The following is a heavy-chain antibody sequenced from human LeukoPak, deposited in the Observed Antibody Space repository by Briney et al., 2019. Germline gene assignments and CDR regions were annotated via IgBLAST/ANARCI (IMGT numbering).Heavy chain of an antibody. CDR2: INPNSGGT. D-gene: IGHD3-10*01. CDR1: GYTFTGYY. CDR3: ARAPPITRGPFDP. V-gene: IGHV1-2*02. J-gene: IGHJ5*02. Sequence: AASVKVSCKASGYTFTGYYMHRVRQAPGQGLEWMGWINPNSGGTIYAQKFQGRVTMTRDTSISTVYMELSRLRSDDTAVYYCARAPPITRGPFDPWGQGTLVTVSS.